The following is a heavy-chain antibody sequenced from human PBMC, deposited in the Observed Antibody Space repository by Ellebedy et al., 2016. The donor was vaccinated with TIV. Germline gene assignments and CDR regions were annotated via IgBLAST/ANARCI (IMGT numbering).Heavy chain of an antibody. Sequence: GESLKISXAASGSTFDDYAMHWVRQPPGKGLEWVSTIRNDYGSTYYADSVKGRFTISRDTSQTTLYLQMNRLRAEDTAVYYCAKGASLWVTDALDIWGRGTMVTVSS. J-gene: IGHJ3*02. V-gene: IGHV3-23*01. CDR3: AKGASLWVTDALDI. CDR1: GSTFDDYA. D-gene: IGHD3-16*01. CDR2: IRNDYGST.